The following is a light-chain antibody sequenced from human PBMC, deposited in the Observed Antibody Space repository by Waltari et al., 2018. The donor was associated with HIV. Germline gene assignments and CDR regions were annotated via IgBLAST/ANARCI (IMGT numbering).Light chain of an antibody. CDR1: RSAVGGYNY. V-gene: IGLV2-14*03. Sequence: QSALTPPPSVSGSPGKSTTISCTGTRSAVGGYNYVSWYQQHPGKAPKLMIYEVTNRPSGVSNRFSGSKSGNTASLTISGLQVEDEADYYCSSYTSSSLEIFGGGTKLTVL. J-gene: IGLJ2*01. CDR2: EVT. CDR3: SSYTSSSLEI.